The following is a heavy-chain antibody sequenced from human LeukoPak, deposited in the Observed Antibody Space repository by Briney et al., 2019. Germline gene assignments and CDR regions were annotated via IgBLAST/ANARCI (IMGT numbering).Heavy chain of an antibody. V-gene: IGHV4-34*01. D-gene: IGHD3-10*01. J-gene: IGHJ4*02. CDR3: ARATMVRGVIISPDFFDC. CDR2: INHSGST. CDR1: GGSFSGYY. Sequence: SETLSLTCAVYGGSFSGYYWSWIRQPPGKGLEWIGEINHSGSTNYNPSLKSRVTISVDTSKNQFSLKLSSVTAADTAVYYCARATMVRGVIISPDFFDCWGQGTLVTVSS.